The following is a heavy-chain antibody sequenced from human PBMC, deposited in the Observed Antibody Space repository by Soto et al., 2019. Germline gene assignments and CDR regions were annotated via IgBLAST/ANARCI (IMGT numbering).Heavy chain of an antibody. CDR2: IRNKGNNYAT. CDR3: TSRRDWTAVDPLDY. V-gene: IGHV3-73*01. CDR1: GFTFSDSA. J-gene: IGHJ4*02. Sequence: PGGSLRLSCAASGFTFSDSAMHWVRQASGKGLEWVGRIRNKGNNYATAYTASVKGRFTISRDDSKNTVYLQMNSLKIDDTAVYYCTSRRDWTAVDPLDYWGLGTLDTVSS. D-gene: IGHD5-18*01.